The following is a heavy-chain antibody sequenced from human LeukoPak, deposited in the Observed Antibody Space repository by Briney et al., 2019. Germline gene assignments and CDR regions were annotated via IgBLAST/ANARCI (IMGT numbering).Heavy chain of an antibody. CDR1: GGSISSYY. Sequence: SETLSLTCTVSGGSISSYYWSWIRQPPGKGLEWIGYIYYSGSTNYNPSLKSRVTISVDTSKNQFSLKMSSVAAADTAVYFCARGGPPGYYYDYYMDVWGKGTTVTISS. CDR2: IYYSGST. V-gene: IGHV4-59*01. CDR3: ARGGPPGYYYDYYMDV. J-gene: IGHJ6*03.